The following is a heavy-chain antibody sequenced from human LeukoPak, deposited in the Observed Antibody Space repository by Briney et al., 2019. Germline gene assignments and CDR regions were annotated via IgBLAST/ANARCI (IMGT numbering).Heavy chain of an antibody. CDR1: GFTFSSYE. D-gene: IGHD3-9*01. CDR2: ISSSGSTI. V-gene: IGHV3-48*03. J-gene: IGHJ4*02. CDR3: AKPTGSYDILTGYYRYYFDY. Sequence: PGGSLRLSCAASGFTFSSYEMNWVRQAPGKGLEWVSYISSSGSTIYYADSVKGRFTISRDNAKNSLYLQMNSLRAEDTAVYYCAKPTGSYDILTGYYRYYFDYWGQGTLVTVSS.